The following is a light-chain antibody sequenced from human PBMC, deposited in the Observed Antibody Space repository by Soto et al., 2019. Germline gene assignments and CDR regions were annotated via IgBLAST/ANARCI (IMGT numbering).Light chain of an antibody. CDR1: TGAVTSGYY. J-gene: IGLJ2*01. Sequence: QTVVTQEPSLTVSPGGTVTLTCASSTGAVTSGYYPNWLQQKPGQAPRALIYSTDVKHPWTPARFSGSLLGGKAALTLSGVQPEDEAEYYCLLYYDGAVVFGGGTKLTVL. CDR3: LLYYDGAVV. CDR2: STD. V-gene: IGLV7-43*01.